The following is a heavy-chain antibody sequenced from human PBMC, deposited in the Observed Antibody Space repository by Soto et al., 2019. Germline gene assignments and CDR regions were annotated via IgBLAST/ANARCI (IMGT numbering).Heavy chain of an antibody. D-gene: IGHD2-8*01. V-gene: IGHV3-33*08. CDR1: GFTFSDCY. Sequence: GGSLRLSCAASGFTFSDCYMSWIRQAPGKGLEWVAVIWYDGSNKYYADSVKGRFTISRDNSKNTLYLQMNSLRAEDTAVYYCARDSMMVYAIALDYWGQGTLVTVSS. J-gene: IGHJ4*02. CDR3: ARDSMMVYAIALDY. CDR2: IWYDGSNK.